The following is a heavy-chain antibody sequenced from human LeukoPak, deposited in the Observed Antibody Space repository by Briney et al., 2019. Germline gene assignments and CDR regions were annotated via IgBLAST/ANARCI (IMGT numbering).Heavy chain of an antibody. CDR1: GDSISRYS. CDR3: ARAPLLWFGELPNWFDP. D-gene: IGHD3-10*01. Sequence: PSETLSLTCIVSGDSISRYSWSWVRQPPGKGLDWITYTFKSGSTYYNPFLKSRVTISVDRSKNQFSLKLSSVTAADTAVYYCARAPLLWFGELPNWFDPWGQGTLVTVSS. V-gene: IGHV4-59*12. J-gene: IGHJ5*02. CDR2: TFKSGST.